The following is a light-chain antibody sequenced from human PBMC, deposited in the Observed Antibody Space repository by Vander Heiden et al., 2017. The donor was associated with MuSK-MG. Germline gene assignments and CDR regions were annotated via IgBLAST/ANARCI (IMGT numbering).Light chain of an antibody. Sequence: SSELTQDPAVSVALGQTVRITCQGDSLRSYYATWYQQKPGQAPVLVIYGKNNRPSGIPDRFSGSSSGNTASLTITGAQAEDEADYYCNSRDSSDNHVVFGGGTKL. CDR3: NSRDSSDNHVV. V-gene: IGLV3-19*01. CDR1: SLRSYY. J-gene: IGLJ2*01. CDR2: GKN.